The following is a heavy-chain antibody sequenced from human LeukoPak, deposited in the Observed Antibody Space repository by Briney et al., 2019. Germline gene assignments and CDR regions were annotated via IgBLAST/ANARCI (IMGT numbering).Heavy chain of an antibody. D-gene: IGHD1-26*01. J-gene: IGHJ4*02. CDR3: ATLMVGPTDPHDY. CDR1: GFTFSTYT. CDR2: ISRSSSHR. Sequence: GGSLRLSCATSGFTFSTYTMHWVRQAPGKGLEWLSSISRSSSHRYYADSVKGRFTISRDNARNSVYLQMKSLRAEDTAIYYCATLMVGPTDPHDYWGQGTQVTVSS. V-gene: IGHV3-21*01.